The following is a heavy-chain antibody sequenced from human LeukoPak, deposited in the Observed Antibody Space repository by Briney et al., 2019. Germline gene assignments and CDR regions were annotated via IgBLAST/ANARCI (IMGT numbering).Heavy chain of an antibody. J-gene: IGHJ6*02. V-gene: IGHV4-31*03. CDR1: GGSISSGGYY. CDR3: AKKGSSSWLGYYYYGMDV. CDR2: IYYSGST. D-gene: IGHD6-13*01. Sequence: PSQTLSLTCTVSGGSISSGGYYWSWIRQHPGKGLEWFGYIYYSGSTYYNPSLKSRVTISVDTSKNQFSLKLSSVTAADTAVYYCAKKGSSSWLGYYYYGMDVWGQGTTVTVSS.